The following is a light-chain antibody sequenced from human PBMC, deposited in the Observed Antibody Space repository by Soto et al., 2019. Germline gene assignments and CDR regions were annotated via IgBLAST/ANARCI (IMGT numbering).Light chain of an antibody. CDR1: SSDVGGYDY. CDR2: DVY. V-gene: IGLV2-14*01. J-gene: IGLJ2*01. Sequence: QAVLTQPASVSGSPAQSITISCTGTSSDVGGYDYVSWFQQYPGKAPSLMLYDVYRRPSGVSYRFSGSKSGNTASLTISGLQAEDEADYYCSSYTTTSTVVFGGGTKLTVL. CDR3: SSYTTTSTVV.